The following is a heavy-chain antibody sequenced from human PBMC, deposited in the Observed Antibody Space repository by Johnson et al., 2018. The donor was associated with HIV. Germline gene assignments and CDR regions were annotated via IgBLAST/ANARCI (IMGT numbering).Heavy chain of an antibody. CDR2: TSYDGTYK. Sequence: VESGGGVVHPGRSLRLSCAASGFTFNNYATHWVRQAPGKGLELVALTSYDGTYKYYIDSVKGRFTVSRDNSKNTLYLQMNSLRTEDTAVYYCARAGRFTMIQGAFDIWGQGTMVTVSS. V-gene: IGHV3-30-3*01. CDR1: GFTFNNYA. J-gene: IGHJ3*02. D-gene: IGHD3-22*01. CDR3: ARAGRFTMIQGAFDI.